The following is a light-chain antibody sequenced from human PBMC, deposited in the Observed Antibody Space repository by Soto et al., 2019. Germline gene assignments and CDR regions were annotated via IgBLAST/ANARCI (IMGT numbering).Light chain of an antibody. V-gene: IGKV1-5*01. CDR3: QQYNSYSRT. CDR1: QSISSW. Sequence: DIQMTQSPSTLSASVGDRFTITCRASQSISSWLAWYQHKPGKAPKLLIYDASSLESGVPSRFSGSGSGTEFTLTISSLQPDDFATYYCQQYNSYSRTFGQGTTVDIK. J-gene: IGKJ1*01. CDR2: DAS.